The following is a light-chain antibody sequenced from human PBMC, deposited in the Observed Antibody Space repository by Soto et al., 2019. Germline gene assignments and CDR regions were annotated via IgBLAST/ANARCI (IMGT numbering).Light chain of an antibody. J-gene: IGKJ1*01. V-gene: IGKV3-20*01. CDR2: GAS. Sequence: EIVLTQSPATLSLSPGERATLSCRASQSVTSNYLAWYQQKPGQAPRLLIYGASSRATAIPDRFSGRGSGTDFTLTISRLEPEDLAVYHCQQYGDSPQTFGQGTKVEIK. CDR3: QQYGDSPQT. CDR1: QSVTSNY.